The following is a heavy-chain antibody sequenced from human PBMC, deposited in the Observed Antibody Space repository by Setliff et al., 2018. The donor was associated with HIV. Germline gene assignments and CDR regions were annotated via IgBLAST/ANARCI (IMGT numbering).Heavy chain of an antibody. Sequence: PSETLSLTCTVSDVSISAYYWSWIRQPPGKGLEWIGDIFYTGSTNYNPSLKSRVTISIDTSKNQFSLKLSSVTAADTAMYYCARDRGRRGQLWLHFDYWGQGTLVTVSS. J-gene: IGHJ4*02. D-gene: IGHD5-18*01. CDR2: IFYTGST. CDR1: DVSISAYY. V-gene: IGHV4-59*12. CDR3: ARDRGRRGQLWLHFDY.